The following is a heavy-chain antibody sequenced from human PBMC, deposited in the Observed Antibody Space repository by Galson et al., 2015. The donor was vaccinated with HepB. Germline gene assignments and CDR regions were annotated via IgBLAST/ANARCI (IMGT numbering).Heavy chain of an antibody. V-gene: IGHV4-31*03. J-gene: IGHJ4*02. CDR3: ARFWASVTTGFDY. CDR2: IYYSGST. CDR1: GGSISSGGYY. Sequence: TLSLTCTVSGGSISSGGYYWSWIRQHPGKGLEWIGYIYYSGSTYYNPSLKSRLTISVDTSKNKFSLKLSSVTAADTAVYYCARFWASVTTGFDYWGRGTLVTVSS. D-gene: IGHD4-17*01.